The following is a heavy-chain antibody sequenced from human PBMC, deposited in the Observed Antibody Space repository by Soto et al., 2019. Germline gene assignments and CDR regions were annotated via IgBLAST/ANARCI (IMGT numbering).Heavy chain of an antibody. Sequence: AGGSLRLSCAASGFTFSSYAMHWVRQAPGKGLEWVAVISYDGSNKYYADSVKGRFTISRDNSKNTLYLQMNSLRAEDTAVYYCARGLLGYCINGVCYTFDYWGQGTLVTVSS. CDR2: ISYDGSNK. D-gene: IGHD2-8*01. CDR1: GFTFSSYA. V-gene: IGHV3-30-3*01. CDR3: ARGLLGYCINGVCYTFDY. J-gene: IGHJ4*02.